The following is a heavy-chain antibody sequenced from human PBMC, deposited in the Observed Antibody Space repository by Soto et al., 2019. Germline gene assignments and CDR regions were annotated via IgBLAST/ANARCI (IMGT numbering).Heavy chain of an antibody. V-gene: IGHV3-30*18. J-gene: IGHJ5*01. CDR3: AKDAGYGDYGWTWFDS. CDR1: GFTFSSND. Sequence: QVQLVESGGGVVQPGRSLRLSCAASGFTFSSNDMHWVRQAPGKGLEWVAVISYDGSNKYYADSVKGRFTISRDNSKNTLYLQMNSLRAEDTALYYCAKDAGYGDYGWTWFDSWGQATLLTVSS. CDR2: ISYDGSNK. D-gene: IGHD4-17*01.